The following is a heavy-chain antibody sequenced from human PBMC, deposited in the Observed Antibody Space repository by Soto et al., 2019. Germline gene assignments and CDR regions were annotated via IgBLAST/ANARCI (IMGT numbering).Heavy chain of an antibody. V-gene: IGHV3-66*03. CDR2: ISSYDST. D-gene: IGHD5-18*01. J-gene: IGHJ4*02. CDR1: DFSVSNKF. Sequence: GGSLRLSCAAFDFSVSNKFMTWVRQAPGKGLEWIAVISSYDSTHYADSVTGRFTISRDNAKNSLYLQMNSLRAEDTAIYYCARAERSGSHHFDSWGQGTLVTVSS. CDR3: ARAERSGSHHFDS.